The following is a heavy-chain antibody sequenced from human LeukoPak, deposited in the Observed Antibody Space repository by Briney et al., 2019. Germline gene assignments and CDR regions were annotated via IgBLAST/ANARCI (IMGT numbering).Heavy chain of an antibody. CDR3: ARGSLRYDTFDI. J-gene: IGHJ3*02. D-gene: IGHD4-17*01. Sequence: GGSLRLSCAAPGFIFSDYYMSWIRQPPGKGLELISYISSTSNYIHYADSVKGRFTISRDNAKNSLYLQMNSLRAEDTAVYYCARGSLRYDTFDIWGQGTMVTVSS. CDR2: ISSTSNYI. CDR1: GFIFSDYY. V-gene: IGHV3-11*05.